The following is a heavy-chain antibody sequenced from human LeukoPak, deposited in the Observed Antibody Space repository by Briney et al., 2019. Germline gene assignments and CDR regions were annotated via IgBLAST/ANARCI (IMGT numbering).Heavy chain of an antibody. CDR3: AKGKGSGSYYYYYYMDV. D-gene: IGHD1-26*01. CDR1: GFTFDDYA. Sequence: GGSLRLSCAASGFTFDDYAMHWVRQAPGKGLEWVSLISWDGGSTYYADSVKGRFTISRDNSKNSLYLQMNSLRAEDTALYYCAKGKGSGSYYYYYYMDVWGKGTTVTVSS. J-gene: IGHJ6*03. CDR2: ISWDGGST. V-gene: IGHV3-43D*03.